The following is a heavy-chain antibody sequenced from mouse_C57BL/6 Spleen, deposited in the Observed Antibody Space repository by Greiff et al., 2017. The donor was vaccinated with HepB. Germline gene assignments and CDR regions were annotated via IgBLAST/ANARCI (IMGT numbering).Heavy chain of an antibody. CDR1: GFTFSDYG. J-gene: IGHJ1*03. CDR3: ARQGYGSSYWYFDV. Sequence: EVKVVDSGGGLVKPGGSLKLSCAASGFTFSDYGMHWVRQAPEKGLEWVAYISSGSSTIYYADTVKGRFTISRDNAKNTLFLQMTSLRSEDTAMYYCARQGYGSSYWYFDVWGTGTTVTVSS. CDR2: ISSGSSTI. V-gene: IGHV5-17*01. D-gene: IGHD1-1*01.